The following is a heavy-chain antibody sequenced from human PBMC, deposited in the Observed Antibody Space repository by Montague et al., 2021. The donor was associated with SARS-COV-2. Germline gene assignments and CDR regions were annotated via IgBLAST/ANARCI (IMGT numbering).Heavy chain of an antibody. D-gene: IGHD1-1*01. CDR2: IYTTGST. CDR1: GGSISRGDYY. Sequence: TLSLTCTVSGGSISRGDYYWSWIWQPAGRTLEWIGRIYTTGSTSYNPSLKSRVTISVDTSKNQFSLKLSSVTAADTAVYYCATDAWATGTGFFDNWGPGTLATVSS. J-gene: IGHJ4*02. V-gene: IGHV4-61*02. CDR3: ATDAWATGTGFFDN.